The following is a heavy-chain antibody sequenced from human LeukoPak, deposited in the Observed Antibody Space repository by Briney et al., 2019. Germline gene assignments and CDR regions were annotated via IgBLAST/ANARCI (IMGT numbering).Heavy chain of an antibody. J-gene: IGHJ4*02. D-gene: IGHD3-10*01. CDR3: ARASITYYYGSGSYYNVYPDY. CDR2: INPNGGGT. CDR1: GYTFTGYY. V-gene: IGHV1-2*06. Sequence: ASVKVSCKASGYTFTGYYMHWVRQAPGQGLEWMGRINPNGGGTNYAQKFQGRVTMTRDTSISTAYMELSRLRSDDTAVYYCARASITYYYGSGSYYNVYPDYWGQGTLVTVSS.